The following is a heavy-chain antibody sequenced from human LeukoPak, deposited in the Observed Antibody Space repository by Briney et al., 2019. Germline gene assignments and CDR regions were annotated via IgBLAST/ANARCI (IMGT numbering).Heavy chain of an antibody. Sequence: SETLSLTCAVYGGSFSGYYWSWIRQPPGKGLEWIGQINHSGSTNYNPSLTRRVTISVDTSKNHFSLKLSSVTAADTAVYYCARRRIVATISGYFDYWGQGTLVTVSS. V-gene: IGHV4-34*01. J-gene: IGHJ4*02. D-gene: IGHD5-12*01. CDR1: GGSFSGYY. CDR3: ARRRIVATISGYFDY. CDR2: INHSGST.